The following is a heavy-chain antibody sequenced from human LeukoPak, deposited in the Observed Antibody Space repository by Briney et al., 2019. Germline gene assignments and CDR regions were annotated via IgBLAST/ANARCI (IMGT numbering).Heavy chain of an antibody. J-gene: IGHJ6*03. D-gene: IGHD3-22*01. CDR3: ARTGRRSYYDSSGYHPLYYYYMDV. V-gene: IGHV5-51*01. CDR2: IYPGDSDT. CDR1: GYSFTSYW. Sequence: RGESLKISCKGSGYSFTSYWIGWVRQMPGKGLEWMGIIYPGDSDTRYSPSFQGQVTIPADKSISTAYLQWSSLKASDTAMYYCARTGRRSYYDSSGYHPLYYYYMDVWGKGTTVTVSS.